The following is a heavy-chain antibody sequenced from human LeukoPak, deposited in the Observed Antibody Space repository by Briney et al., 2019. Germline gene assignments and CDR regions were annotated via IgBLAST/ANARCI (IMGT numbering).Heavy chain of an antibody. V-gene: IGHV3-21*01. CDR3: ARDGPRRVKAFDI. J-gene: IGHJ3*02. CDR1: GFTFSSYS. Sequence: GGSLRLFCAASGFTFSSYSMNWVRQAPGKGLEWVSSISSSSSYIYYADSVKGRFTISRDNAKNSLYLQMNSLRAEDTAVYYCARDGPRRVKAFDIWGQGTMVTVSS. D-gene: IGHD3-3*01. CDR2: ISSSSSYI.